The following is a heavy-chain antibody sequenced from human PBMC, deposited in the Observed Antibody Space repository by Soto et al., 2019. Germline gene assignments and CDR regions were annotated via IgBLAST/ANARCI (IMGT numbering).Heavy chain of an antibody. CDR3: TREIIVVVPAAMLVSYYYYYMGI. CDR2: IWYDGSNK. CDR1: GFTFSSYG. V-gene: IGHV3-33*01. D-gene: IGHD2-2*01. Sequence: QVQLVESGGGVVQPGRSLRLSCAASGFTFSSYGMHWVRQAPGKGLEWVAVIWYDGSNKYYADSVKGRFTISRDNSKNTVYLQMNNLRAEDTAVYYSTREIIVVVPAAMLVSYYYYYMGIWCKGTTVTVSS. J-gene: IGHJ6*03.